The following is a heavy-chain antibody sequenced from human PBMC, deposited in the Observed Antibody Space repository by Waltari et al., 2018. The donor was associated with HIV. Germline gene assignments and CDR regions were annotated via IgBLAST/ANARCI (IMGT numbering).Heavy chain of an antibody. Sequence: QVQLVQSGAEVKKPGASVKVSCKASGYTFSDYYMHWVRQAPGQGLEWMGWITPNSGGTRDAEKFQGRVTMTRDTSISTAYMELSRLRFDDTAVYYCARVFRGTVNYFDSRLGHWGQGTLVTVSS. V-gene: IGHV1-2*02. CDR3: ARVFRGTVNYFDSRLGH. CDR2: ITPNSGGT. D-gene: IGHD3-22*01. CDR1: GYTFSDYY. J-gene: IGHJ5*02.